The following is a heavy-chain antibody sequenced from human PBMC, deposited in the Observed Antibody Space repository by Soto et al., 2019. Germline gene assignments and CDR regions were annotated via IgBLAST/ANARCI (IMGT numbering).Heavy chain of an antibody. CDR1: GGSVSSNSYS. D-gene: IGHD6-13*01. Sequence: SETLSLTCTGSGGSVSSNSYSWGWIRQSPGEGLEWIGYIYYSGSTYYNPSLKSRVTISVDTSKNQFSLKLSSVTAADTAVYYCARERPDGSRLDPWGQGTLVTVSS. V-gene: IGHV4-30-4*08. CDR2: IYYSGST. CDR3: ARERPDGSRLDP. J-gene: IGHJ5*02.